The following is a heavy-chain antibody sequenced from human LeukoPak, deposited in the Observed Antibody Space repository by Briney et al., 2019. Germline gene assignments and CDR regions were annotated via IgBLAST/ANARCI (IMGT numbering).Heavy chain of an antibody. CDR3: ARGCKLRYFDWLLSSYYYYYMDV. CDR2: INPNSGGT. V-gene: IGHV1-2*02. D-gene: IGHD3-9*01. Sequence: ASVKVSCKASGYTFTGYYMHWVRQAPGQGLEWMGWINPNSGGTNYAQKFQGRVTMTRDTSISTAYMELSRLRSDDTAVYYCARGCKLRYFDWLLSSYYYYYMDVWGKGTTVTVSS. CDR1: GYTFTGYY. J-gene: IGHJ6*03.